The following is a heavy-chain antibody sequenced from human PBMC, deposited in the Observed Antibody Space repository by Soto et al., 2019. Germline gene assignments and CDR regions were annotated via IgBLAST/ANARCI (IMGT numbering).Heavy chain of an antibody. V-gene: IGHV3-30*18. Sequence: QVQLVESGGGVVQPGGSLGLSCGASGFIFSSYDMHWVRQAPGKGLEWVANIAYDGRLYNYADSVKGRFTISRDNSKNTLYLHMNSLRGEDTAVYYCAKEEGQPYNALDVWGRGTTVTVTS. CDR1: GFIFSSYD. J-gene: IGHJ6*01. D-gene: IGHD1-20*01. CDR3: AKEEGQPYNALDV. CDR2: IAYDGRLY.